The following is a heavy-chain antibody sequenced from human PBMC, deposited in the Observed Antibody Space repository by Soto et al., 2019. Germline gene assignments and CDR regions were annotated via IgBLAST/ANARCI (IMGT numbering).Heavy chain of an antibody. V-gene: IGHV4-4*07. Sequence: QVHLHQSGPGLVNPSETLSLPCTVSGGSMSSYYWTWIRQPAGKGLEWIGRVYSSGGTHYNPSLKSRVTISLDTSKNQFSLRLLSVTDADTAVYYCARGQRFSDWFDPWGQGTLVTVSS. CDR1: GGSMSSYY. CDR2: VYSSGGT. D-gene: IGHD3-3*01. J-gene: IGHJ5*02. CDR3: ARGQRFSDWFDP.